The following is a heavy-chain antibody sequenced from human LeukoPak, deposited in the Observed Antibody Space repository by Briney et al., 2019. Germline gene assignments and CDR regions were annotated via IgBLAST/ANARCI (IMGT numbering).Heavy chain of an antibody. V-gene: IGHV4-59*08. Sequence: SETLSLTCTVSGGSISNYYWSWVRQPPGKGLEWIGYIYYSGSTTYNPSLKSRVTISVDTSKNQFSLKLNAVTAADTAVYYCARCTYFDLWGRGTLVTVSS. CDR3: ARCTYFDL. J-gene: IGHJ2*01. CDR2: IYYSGST. CDR1: GGSISNYY.